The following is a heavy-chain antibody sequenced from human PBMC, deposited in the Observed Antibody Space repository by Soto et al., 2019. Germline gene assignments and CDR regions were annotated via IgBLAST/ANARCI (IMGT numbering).Heavy chain of an antibody. Sequence: VGSLRLSCATSGFTFSSYAMHWVRQAPGKGLEWVAVISYEGSNKKYADSVKGRFTMSRDNSNNTLYLQMNSLRAEDTAVYYCTKDLRGYYYGSGSYHYGMDVWGQGTTVTVSS. CDR1: GFTFSSYA. CDR2: ISYEGSNK. J-gene: IGHJ6*02. CDR3: TKDLRGYYYGSGSYHYGMDV. V-gene: IGHV3-30*18. D-gene: IGHD3-10*01.